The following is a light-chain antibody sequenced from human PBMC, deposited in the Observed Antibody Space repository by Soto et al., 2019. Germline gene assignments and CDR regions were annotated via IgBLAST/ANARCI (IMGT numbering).Light chain of an antibody. J-gene: IGKJ1*01. CDR2: GAS. CDR1: QRVSSN. Sequence: EIVMTQSPATLSVSPGERATLSCGASQRVSSNLAWYQQKPGQAPRLLIYGASTRATGIPARFSGSGSGTEFTLTISSLQSEDFAVYYCQQYNNWGTFGQGTKVEIK. V-gene: IGKV3-15*01. CDR3: QQYNNWGT.